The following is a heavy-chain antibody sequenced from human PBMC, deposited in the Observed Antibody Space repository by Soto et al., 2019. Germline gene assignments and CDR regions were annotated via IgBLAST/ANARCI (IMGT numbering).Heavy chain of an antibody. CDR2: ISGSGGST. J-gene: IGHJ4*02. V-gene: IGHV3-23*01. D-gene: IGHD6-19*01. CDR3: AKVGCSSDHYEANFDF. CDR1: GFTISTYA. Sequence: GGSLSLTCAASGFTISTYAMSWVRQAPGKGLEWVSGISGSGGSTHYADSVKGRFTISRDTSKNTLYLQMNSLRAEDTAVYYCAKVGCSSDHYEANFDFWGQGTLVTVSS.